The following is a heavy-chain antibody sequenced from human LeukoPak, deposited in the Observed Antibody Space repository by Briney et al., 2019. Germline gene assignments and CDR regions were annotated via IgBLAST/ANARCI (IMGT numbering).Heavy chain of an antibody. CDR3: AKSSPDAFDI. CDR1: GFTFSSYG. J-gene: IGHJ3*02. CDR2: IWYGGSNK. D-gene: IGHD6-13*01. V-gene: IGHV3-30*18. Sequence: PGRSLRLSCAASGFTFSSYGMHWVRQAPGKGLEWVAVIWYGGSNKYYADSVKGRFTISRDNSKNTLYLQMNSLRAEDTAVYYCAKSSPDAFDIWGQGTMVTVSS.